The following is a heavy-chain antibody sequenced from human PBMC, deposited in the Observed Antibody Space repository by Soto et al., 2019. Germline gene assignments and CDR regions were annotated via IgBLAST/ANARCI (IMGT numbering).Heavy chain of an antibody. Sequence: GGSLRLSCAASGFTFSSYAMSWVRQAPGKGLEWVSAISGSGGSTYYADSVKGRFTISRDNSKNTLYLQMNSLRAEDTAVYYCAKDASGRITIFGVVTTGIDYWGQGTQVTVST. CDR3: AKDASGRITIFGVVTTGIDY. V-gene: IGHV3-23*01. D-gene: IGHD3-3*01. J-gene: IGHJ4*02. CDR2: ISGSGGST. CDR1: GFTFSSYA.